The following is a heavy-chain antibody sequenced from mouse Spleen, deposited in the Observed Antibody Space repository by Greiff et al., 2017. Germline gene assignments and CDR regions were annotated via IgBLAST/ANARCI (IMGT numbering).Heavy chain of an antibody. CDR3: AREGVYYGYDGYFDF. Sequence: VQLQESGAELVKPGASVKISCKASGYAFSSYWMNWVKQRPGKGLEWIGQIYPGDGDTNYNGKFKGKATLTADKSSSTAYMQLSSLTSEDSAVYFFAREGVYYGYDGYFDFVGQGTTLTVSS. V-gene: IGHV1-80*01. CDR1: GYAFSSYW. J-gene: IGHJ2*01. CDR2: IYPGDGDT. D-gene: IGHD2-2*01.